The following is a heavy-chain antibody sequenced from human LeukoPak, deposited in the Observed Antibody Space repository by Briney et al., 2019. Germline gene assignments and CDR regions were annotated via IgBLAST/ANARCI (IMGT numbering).Heavy chain of an antibody. D-gene: IGHD3-22*01. CDR2: IYHSGST. J-gene: IGHJ4*02. V-gene: IGHV4-38-2*02. CDR3: ASVTVSSDIAFDY. Sequence: PSETLSLTCTVSGYSISSGYYWGWIRQPPGKGLEWIGSIYHSGSTYYNPSLKSRVTISVDTSKNQFSLKLSSVTAADTAVYYCASVTVSSDIAFDYWGQGTLVTVSS. CDR1: GYSISSGYY.